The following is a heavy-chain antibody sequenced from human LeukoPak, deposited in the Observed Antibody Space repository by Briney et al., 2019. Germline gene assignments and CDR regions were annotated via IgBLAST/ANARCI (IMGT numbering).Heavy chain of an antibody. V-gene: IGHV4-34*01. J-gene: IGHJ4*02. D-gene: IGHD6-13*01. CDR2: INHSGST. CDR3: ARGWQQLVWPPSD. Sequence: SETLSLTCAVYGGSFSGYYWSWIRQPPGKGLEWIGEINHSGSTNYNPSLKSRVTISVDTSKNQFSLKPSSVTAADTAVYYCARGWQQLVWPPSDWGQGTLVTVSS. CDR1: GGSFSGYY.